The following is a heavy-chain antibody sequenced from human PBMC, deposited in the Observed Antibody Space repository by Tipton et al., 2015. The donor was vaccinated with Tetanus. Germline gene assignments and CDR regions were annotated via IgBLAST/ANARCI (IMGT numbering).Heavy chain of an antibody. V-gene: IGHV4-61*01. Sequence: TLSLTCTVSGGSVSSGSYYWSWIRQPPGKGLEWIGHIYYSVSTNYNPSLKSRVTISVDTSKNQFSLKLSSVTAADTAVYYCARTDEGDYYGMDVWGQGTTVTVSS. CDR1: GGSVSSGSYY. J-gene: IGHJ6*02. CDR3: ARTDEGDYYGMDV. CDR2: IYYSVST.